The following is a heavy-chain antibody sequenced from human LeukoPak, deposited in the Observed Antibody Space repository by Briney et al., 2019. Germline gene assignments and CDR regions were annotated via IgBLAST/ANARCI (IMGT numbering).Heavy chain of an antibody. D-gene: IGHD6-19*01. Sequence: SETLSLTCAVYGGSFSGYYWSWIRQPPGKGLEWIGEINHSGSTNYNPSLKSRVTTSVDTSKNQFSLKLGSVPAADPAVICCVRGCRTLGDDQWLEEVGGDFDYWGQGTLVTVSS. V-gene: IGHV4-34*01. J-gene: IGHJ4*02. CDR2: INHSGST. CDR1: GGSFSGYY. CDR3: VRGCRTLGDDQWLEEVGGDFDY.